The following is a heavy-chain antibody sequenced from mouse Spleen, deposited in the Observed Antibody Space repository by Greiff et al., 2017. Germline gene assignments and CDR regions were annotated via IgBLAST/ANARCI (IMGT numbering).Heavy chain of an antibody. V-gene: IGHV5-9-3*01. CDR2: ISSGGSYT. CDR3: ARQGQTGFDY. D-gene: IGHD4-1*01. CDR1: GFTFSSYA. J-gene: IGHJ2*01. Sequence: EVKLVESGGGLVKPGGSLKLSCAASGFTFSSYAMSWVRQTPEKRLEWVATISSGGSYTYYPDSVKGRFTISRDNAKNTLYLQMSSLRSEDTAMYYCARQGQTGFDYWGQGTTLTVSS.